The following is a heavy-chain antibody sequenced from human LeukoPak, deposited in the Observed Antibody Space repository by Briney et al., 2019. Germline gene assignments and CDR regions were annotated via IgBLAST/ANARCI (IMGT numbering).Heavy chain of an antibody. CDR3: ARGGPRDYDFWSGYYNNWFDP. Sequence: ASQTLSLTCAVSGGSISSGVYSWSWIRQPPGKGLEWIGYIYHSGSTYYNPSLKSRVTISVDRSKNQFSLKLSSVTAADTAVYYCARGGPRDYDFWSGYYNNWFDPWGQGTLVTVSS. V-gene: IGHV4-30-2*01. CDR2: IYHSGST. J-gene: IGHJ5*02. D-gene: IGHD3-3*01. CDR1: GGSISSGVYS.